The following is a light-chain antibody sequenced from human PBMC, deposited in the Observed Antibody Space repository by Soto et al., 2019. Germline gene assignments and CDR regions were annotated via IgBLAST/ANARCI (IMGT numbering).Light chain of an antibody. Sequence: QSALTQPASVSGSPGQSITISCTGTSSDVGSYNLVSWYQQHPGKAPKLMIYEGSKWPSGVSNRFSGSKSGNTVSLTISGLQAEDEADYYCCSYAGSSTVVFGGGTKLTVL. CDR3: CSYAGSSTVV. J-gene: IGLJ2*01. V-gene: IGLV2-23*01. CDR1: SSDVGSYNL. CDR2: EGS.